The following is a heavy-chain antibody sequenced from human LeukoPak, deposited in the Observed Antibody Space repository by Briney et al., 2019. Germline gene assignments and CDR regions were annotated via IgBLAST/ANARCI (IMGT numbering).Heavy chain of an antibody. D-gene: IGHD2-2*03. CDR1: GFTFSSYW. CDR2: INQDGSEK. Sequence: GGSLRLSCAASGFTFSSYWMSWVRQAPGKGLERVANINQDGSEKYYVDSVKGRFTISRDNAKNSLYLQVNSLRAEDTAVFSCVRDGRKSRVVDIVRKKETGYYYYMDVWGKGTTVTVSS. V-gene: IGHV3-7*01. J-gene: IGHJ6*03. CDR3: VRDGRKSRVVDIVRKKETGYYYYMDV.